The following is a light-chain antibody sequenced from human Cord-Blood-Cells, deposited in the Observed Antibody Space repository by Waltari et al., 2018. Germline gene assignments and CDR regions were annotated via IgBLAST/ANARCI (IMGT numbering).Light chain of an antibody. CDR1: QSVSSN. Sequence: EIVMTQSPATLSVSPGERATLSCRASQSVSSNLAWYQQKPGQAPRLLIYGAATRATGSPARFSGSGSGTEFTLTIRSLQSEDFAVYYCQQYNNWLITFGQGTRLEIK. CDR2: GAA. V-gene: IGKV3-15*01. J-gene: IGKJ5*01. CDR3: QQYNNWLIT.